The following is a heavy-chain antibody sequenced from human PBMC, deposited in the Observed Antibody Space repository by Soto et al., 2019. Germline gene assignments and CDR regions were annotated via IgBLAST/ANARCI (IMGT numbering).Heavy chain of an antibody. CDR1: GYTFTSCA. J-gene: IGHJ6*02. V-gene: IGHV1-3*01. Sequence: QVQLVQSGAEVKKPGASVKVSCKASGYTFTSCAMHWVRQAPGQRLEWMGWINAGNGNTKYSQKFQGRVTITRDTSASTAYMELSSLRSEDTAVYYCASSNGVRVTQARYYYYGMDVWGQGTTVTVSS. D-gene: IGHD4-4*01. CDR2: INAGNGNT. CDR3: ASSNGVRVTQARYYYYGMDV.